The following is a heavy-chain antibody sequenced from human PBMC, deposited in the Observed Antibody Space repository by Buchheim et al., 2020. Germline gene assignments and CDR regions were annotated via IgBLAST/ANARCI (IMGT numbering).Heavy chain of an antibody. CDR1: GFTFSSYG. CDR3: AGDRGRSWYDGMDV. CDR2: IWHDGSNK. J-gene: IGHJ6*02. V-gene: IGHV3-33*01. Sequence: QVQLVESGGGVVQPGRSLRLSCAASGFTFSSYGMHWVRQAPGKGLEWVAVIWHDGSNKYYVDSVKGRFTISRDNSKNTLYLQMITLRAEDAAGYYGAGDRGRSWYDGMDVWGQGTT. D-gene: IGHD6-13*01.